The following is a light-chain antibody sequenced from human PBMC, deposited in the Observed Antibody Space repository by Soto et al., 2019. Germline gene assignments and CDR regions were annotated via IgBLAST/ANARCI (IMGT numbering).Light chain of an antibody. J-gene: IGLJ1*01. CDR1: SSDIAIYNF. Sequence: QSVLAQPASVSGSPGQSITISCTGTSSDIAIYNFVSWYQQHPGKAPRLMIFQVTNRPSGVSTRFSGSKSGNTASLTISGLQAEDEADYYCSSYTDSTNYVVGNGTKVTVL. CDR3: SSYTDSTNYV. V-gene: IGLV2-14*01. CDR2: QVT.